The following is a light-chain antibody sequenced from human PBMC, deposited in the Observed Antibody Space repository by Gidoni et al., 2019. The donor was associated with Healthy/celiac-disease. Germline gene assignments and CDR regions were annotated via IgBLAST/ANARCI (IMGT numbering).Light chain of an antibody. V-gene: IGKV4-1*01. CDR3: QQYYSTPLT. CDR1: QIVLYSSNNRNY. J-gene: IGKJ4*01. Sequence: DIVMPQFPAPLVVSLGARATINSKSSQIVLYSSNNRNYLAWYQQKPGQAPKLLIYWASTRESGVPDRFSGSGSGTDFTLTISSLQAEDVAVYYCQQYYSTPLTFGGXTKVEIK. CDR2: WAS.